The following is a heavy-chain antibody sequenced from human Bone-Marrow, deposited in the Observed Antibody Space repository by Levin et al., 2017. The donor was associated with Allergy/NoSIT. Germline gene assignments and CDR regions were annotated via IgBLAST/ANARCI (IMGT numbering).Heavy chain of an antibody. J-gene: IGHJ6*02. D-gene: IGHD1-14*01. CDR3: ARDRGTTPLNGMDL. Sequence: PGGSLRLSCSASGFTISGYSFNWVRQAPGQALEWVSSISASSSYIHYAASVRGRFTVSRDNPNKALFLQMNSLRAEDTAVYFCARDRGTTPLNGMDLWGQGTTVIVSS. CDR1: GFTISGYS. V-gene: IGHV3-21*01. CDR2: ISASSSYI.